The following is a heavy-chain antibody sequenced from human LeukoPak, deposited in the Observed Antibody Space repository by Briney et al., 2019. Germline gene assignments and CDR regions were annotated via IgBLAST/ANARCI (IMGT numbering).Heavy chain of an antibody. J-gene: IGHJ6*04. V-gene: IGHV3-23*01. Sequence: GGSLRLSCATSGLFFSIYAMSWVRQHPRKGLEWVSAMRSSDDGRYYAASVRGRFTISRDTSRSTLYLQMNSLKAEDMAVYYCAELGITMIGGVWGKGTTVTISS. D-gene: IGHD3-10*02. CDR1: GLFFSIYA. CDR2: MRSSDDGR. CDR3: AELGITMIGGV.